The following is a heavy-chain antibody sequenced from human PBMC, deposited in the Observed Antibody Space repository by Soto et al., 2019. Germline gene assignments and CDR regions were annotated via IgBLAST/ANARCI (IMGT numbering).Heavy chain of an antibody. D-gene: IGHD3-16*01. Sequence: QVQLVQSGAEVKKPGASVKVSCKASGYTFTSYGISWVRQAPGQGLEWMGWISAYNGNTNYAQKLQGRVTMTTDTATSKAYMELRSLRSDDTAVYYCAISVDYDYIWGFDYWGQGTLVTVSS. J-gene: IGHJ4*02. V-gene: IGHV1-18*01. CDR3: AISVDYDYIWGFDY. CDR1: GYTFTSYG. CDR2: ISAYNGNT.